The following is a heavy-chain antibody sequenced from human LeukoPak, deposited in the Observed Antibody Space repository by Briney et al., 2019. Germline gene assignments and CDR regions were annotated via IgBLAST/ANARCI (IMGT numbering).Heavy chain of an antibody. Sequence: GGTLRLSCAASGFTFSSYWMNWVRQAPGKGLVWVSRIASDGSSTTYADSVKGRFSISRDNAKNTLYLQMNSLRVEDTAVYYCARGRPHGNDYWGQGTLVTVSS. D-gene: IGHD4-23*01. CDR2: IASDGSST. J-gene: IGHJ4*02. V-gene: IGHV3-74*01. CDR1: GFTFSSYW. CDR3: ARGRPHGNDY.